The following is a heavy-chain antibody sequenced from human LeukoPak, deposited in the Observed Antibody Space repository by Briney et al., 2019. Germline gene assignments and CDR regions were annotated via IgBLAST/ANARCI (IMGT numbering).Heavy chain of an antibody. CDR2: ISSDGSST. CDR3: ARVGTGTTRDY. V-gene: IGHV3-74*01. J-gene: IGHJ4*02. CDR1: GFTFSSYW. Sequence: GGSLRLSCAASGFTFSSYWMHWVRQAPGKGLEWVSRISSDGSSTSYADSVKGRFTIARDNPENTLYLQMNSLRDEDRAVYYCARVGTGTTRDYWGQGTLVTVSS. D-gene: IGHD1-14*01.